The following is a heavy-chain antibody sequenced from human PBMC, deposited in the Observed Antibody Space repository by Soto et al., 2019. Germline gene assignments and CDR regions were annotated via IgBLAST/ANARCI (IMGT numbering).Heavy chain of an antibody. V-gene: IGHV4-34*01. J-gene: IGHJ6*02. CDR3: ARSATPSSGSYYPPSYYYYYGMDV. CDR2: INHSGST. Sequence: PSETLSLTCAVYGGPFSGYYWSWIRQPPGKGLEWIGEINHSGSTNYNPSLKSRVTISVDTSKNQFSLKLSSVTAADTAVYYCARSATPSSGSYYPPSYYYYYGMDVWGQGTTVTISS. D-gene: IGHD3-10*01. CDR1: GGPFSGYY.